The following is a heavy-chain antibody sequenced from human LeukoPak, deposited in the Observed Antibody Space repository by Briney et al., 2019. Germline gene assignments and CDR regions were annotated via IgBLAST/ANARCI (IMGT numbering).Heavy chain of an antibody. CDR1: GGSFSGYY. J-gene: IGHJ4*02. Sequence: SETLSLTCTVYGGSFSGYYWSWIRQPPGRGLEWIGEINHSGSINYNPSPKSRVTISVDTSKNQFSLKLSSVTAADTAVYYCARDLYGSGTHGPQSHWGQGTLVTVSS. V-gene: IGHV4-34*01. D-gene: IGHD3-10*01. CDR3: ARDLYGSGTHGPQSH. CDR2: INHSGSI.